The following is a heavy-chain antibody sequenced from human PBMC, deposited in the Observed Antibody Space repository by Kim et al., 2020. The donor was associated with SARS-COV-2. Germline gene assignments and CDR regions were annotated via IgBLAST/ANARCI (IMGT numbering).Heavy chain of an antibody. V-gene: IGHV3-23*01. D-gene: IGHD6-13*01. CDR3: ANPRQPDF. CDR2: ISGGGDTT. Sequence: GGSLRLSCLASGFTFSNHGMSWVRQAPGKGLEWVSGISGGGDTTSYADSVKGRFIISRDNSKNTLYLQMSSLRVEDTAIYFCANPRQPDFWGQGTLVTDS. CDR1: GFTFSNHG. J-gene: IGHJ4*02.